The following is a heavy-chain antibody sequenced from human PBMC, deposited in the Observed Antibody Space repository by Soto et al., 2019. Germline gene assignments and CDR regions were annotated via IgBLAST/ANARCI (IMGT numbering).Heavy chain of an antibody. J-gene: IGHJ4*02. CDR3: SPRSRAFYY. Sequence: ASVKVSCKTSGYTFTSYGISWVRQAPGQGLEWMGWITTDKGKTTYAQKFQCRVAMTTDTSTSTPYMKLRSHKSHQTAVYNCSPRSRAFYYWAQGTLVPVSS. CDR1: GYTFTSYG. CDR2: ITTDKGKT. V-gene: IGHV1-18*01.